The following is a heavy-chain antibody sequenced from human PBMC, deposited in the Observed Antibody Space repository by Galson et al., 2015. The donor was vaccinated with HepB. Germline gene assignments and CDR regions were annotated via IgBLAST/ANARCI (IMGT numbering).Heavy chain of an antibody. D-gene: IGHD4-17*01. CDR1: GFTFSYYT. Sequence: LRLSCAASGFTFSYYTINWVRQAPGKGLEWVSSISGSSTYIHYTDSVWGRFTVSRDNSNDSLYLQMNSLRVEDTAVYYCARDRGRSDYGYYYGMDVWGQGTTVTVSS. J-gene: IGHJ6*02. V-gene: IGHV3-21*01. CDR2: ISGSSTYI. CDR3: ARDRGRSDYGYYYGMDV.